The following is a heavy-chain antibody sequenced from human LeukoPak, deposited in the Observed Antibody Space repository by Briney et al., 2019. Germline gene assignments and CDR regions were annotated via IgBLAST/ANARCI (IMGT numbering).Heavy chain of an antibody. Sequence: SETLSLTCNAPGCPIISYYWSWTGQPPGKGLEGIGHIYYSVSTNYNPSLNGRVTISVDTSKTQFSLKLSSVTDADTAVYYCARGLDYGSGRRTFDYWGQGTLVTVSS. V-gene: IGHV4-59*01. CDR3: ARGLDYGSGRRTFDY. J-gene: IGHJ4*02. CDR2: IYYSVST. D-gene: IGHD3-10*01. CDR1: GCPIISYY.